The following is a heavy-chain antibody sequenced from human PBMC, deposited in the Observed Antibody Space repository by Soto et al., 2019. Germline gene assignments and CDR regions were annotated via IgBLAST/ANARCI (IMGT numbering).Heavy chain of an antibody. V-gene: IGHV3-74*01. J-gene: IGHJ4*02. CDR1: GFTFSRYW. CDR2: IVSDGSRT. Sequence: GGSLRLSCAGSGFTFSRYWMHWVRQVPGKGLVWVANIVSDGSRTTYADSVKGRFTISRDNAKNTLYLQMDSLRVKDTAVYYCARDANAETFDYWGQGTLVTVSS. CDR3: ARDANAETFDY.